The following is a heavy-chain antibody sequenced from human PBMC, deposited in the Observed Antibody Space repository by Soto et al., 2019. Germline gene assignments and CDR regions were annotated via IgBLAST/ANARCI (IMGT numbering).Heavy chain of an antibody. CDR3: GRGRSGQLVVFY. V-gene: IGHV1-2*02. CDR2: IGPESGAT. D-gene: IGHD1-26*01. Sequence: ASVKVSCKASGYTFTGHYIHWVRQAPEQGPEWMGEIGPESGATRYAQKFQGRVTMSRDTSITTVYMELNNLSPDDTAVYYCGRGRSGQLVVFYWGQGTPVPVSS. CDR1: GYTFTGHY. J-gene: IGHJ4*02.